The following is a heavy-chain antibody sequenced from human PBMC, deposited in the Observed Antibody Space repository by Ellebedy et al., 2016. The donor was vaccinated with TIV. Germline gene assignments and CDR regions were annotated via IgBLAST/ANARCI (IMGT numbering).Heavy chain of an antibody. V-gene: IGHV4-39*01. Sequence: PSETLSLTCTVSGGSISSSSYYWGWVRQPPGKGLEWLASIYSSGSTYYNPSLKSRLTISADTSKNQYSLKMNSMTAADTAVYYCVKRVATFDIWGQGTMVTVSS. CDR2: IYSSGST. J-gene: IGHJ3*02. CDR1: GGSISSSSYY. D-gene: IGHD5-12*01. CDR3: VKRVATFDI.